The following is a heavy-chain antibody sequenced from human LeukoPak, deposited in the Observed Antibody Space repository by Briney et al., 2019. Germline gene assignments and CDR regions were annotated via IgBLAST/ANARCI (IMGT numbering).Heavy chain of an antibody. V-gene: IGHV3-48*03. Sequence: GGSLRLSCAASGFTFSSYEMNWVRQAPGKGLEWVSYISSSGSTIYYADSVKGRFTIPRDNAKNSLYLQMNSLRAEDTAVYYCARESRYCSGGSCTGAFDIWGQGTVVTVSS. CDR3: ARESRYCSGGSCTGAFDI. CDR2: ISSSGSTI. CDR1: GFTFSSYE. J-gene: IGHJ3*02. D-gene: IGHD2-15*01.